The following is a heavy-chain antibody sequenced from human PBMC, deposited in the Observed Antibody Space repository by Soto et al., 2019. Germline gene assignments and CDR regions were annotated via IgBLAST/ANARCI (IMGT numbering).Heavy chain of an antibody. V-gene: IGHV3-23*01. D-gene: IGHD1-26*01. CDR3: AGRGRVRYYDY. Sequence: EVQLLESGGGLVQPGGSLRLSCAASGFTFSSYAMRWVRQAPVKGLEWVSAISGSGGSTYYADSVKGRFTISRDNSKNTIYLQMNSLRAEDTAVYYCAGRGRVRYYDYWGQGTMVTVSS. J-gene: IGHJ4*02. CDR1: GFTFSSYA. CDR2: ISGSGGST.